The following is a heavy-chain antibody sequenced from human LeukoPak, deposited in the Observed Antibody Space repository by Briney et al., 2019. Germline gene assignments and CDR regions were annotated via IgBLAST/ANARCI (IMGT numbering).Heavy chain of an antibody. V-gene: IGHV3-30*18. CDR1: GFTFSSYG. Sequence: AGGSLRLSCAASGFTFSSYGMHWVRQAPGKGLEWVAVISYDGSNKYYADSVKGRFTISRDNSKNTLYLQMNSLRAEDTAVYYCAKAGHYYDSSGPYYFDYWGQGTLVTVSS. J-gene: IGHJ4*02. CDR3: AKAGHYYDSSGPYYFDY. D-gene: IGHD3-22*01. CDR2: ISYDGSNK.